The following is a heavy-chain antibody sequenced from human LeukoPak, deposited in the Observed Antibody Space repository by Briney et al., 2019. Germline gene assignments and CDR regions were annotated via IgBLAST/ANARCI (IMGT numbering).Heavy chain of an antibody. CDR1: GLTFSSYG. CDR3: AKDLNFDPDAFDI. V-gene: IGHV3-30*02. CDR2: IRYDGSNK. D-gene: IGHD3-9*01. Sequence: GGSLRLSCAASGLTFSSYGMHWVRQAPGKGLEWVAFIRYDGSNKYYADSVKGRFTISRDNSKNMLYLQMNSLRAEDTAVYYCAKDLNFDPDAFDIWGQGTMVTVSS. J-gene: IGHJ3*02.